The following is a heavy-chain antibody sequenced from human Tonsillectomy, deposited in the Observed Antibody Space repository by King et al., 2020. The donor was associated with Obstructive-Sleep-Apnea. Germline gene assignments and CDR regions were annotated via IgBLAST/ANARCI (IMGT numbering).Heavy chain of an antibody. CDR2: ISGSGGST. J-gene: IGHJ4*02. CDR1: RFTFNSYA. CDR3: ARGYDFWSGYWGTYFDS. Sequence: VQLVESGGGLVQPGGSLRLSCAASRFTFNSYAMNWVRQAPGKGLEWVSAISGSGGSTYYADSVRGRFTISRDNSKNTLYLQMNSLRAEDTAIYYCARGYDFWSGYWGTYFDSWGQGTLVTVSS. V-gene: IGHV3-23*04. D-gene: IGHD3-3*01.